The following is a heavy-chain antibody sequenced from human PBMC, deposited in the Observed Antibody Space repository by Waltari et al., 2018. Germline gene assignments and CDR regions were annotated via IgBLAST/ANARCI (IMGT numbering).Heavy chain of an antibody. CDR3: ARQNSLSNDGFDI. CDR2: MSYSGGT. J-gene: IGHJ3*02. V-gene: IGHV4-39*01. CDR1: GGYICSSSYY. Sequence: QMQLQESGPGLVKPSETLSLTCSVSGGYICSSSYYCGWIRQAPGKGLGWIGGMSYSGGTYYNPSLKSRVTISEDTSKNQLSLKVSSVTAADTAVYYCARQNSLSNDGFDIWGQGTLVTVSS.